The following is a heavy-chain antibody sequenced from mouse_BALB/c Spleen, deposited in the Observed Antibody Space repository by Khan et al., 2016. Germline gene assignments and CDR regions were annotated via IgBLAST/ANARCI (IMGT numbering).Heavy chain of an antibody. CDR2: ISYSGST. CDR1: GYSITSDYA. D-gene: IGHD4-1*01. Sequence: EVQLQESGPGLVKPSQSLSLTCTVTGYSITSDYAWNWIRQFPGNKLEWMGYISYSGSTSYNPSLKSRISITRDTSKNKFFLRLNSVNTEDSSTYYGAEELGWFAYWGQGTLVTVSA. V-gene: IGHV3-2*02. J-gene: IGHJ3*01. CDR3: AEELGWFAY.